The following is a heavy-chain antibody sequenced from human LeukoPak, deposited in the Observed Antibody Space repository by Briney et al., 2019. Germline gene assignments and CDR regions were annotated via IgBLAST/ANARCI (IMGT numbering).Heavy chain of an antibody. Sequence: ASVKVSCKASGYTFTSYGISWVRQAPGQGLEWMGWISAYNGNTNYAQKLQGRVTMTTDTSTSTAYMELRSLRSDDTAVYFCARVEGPSIFGVVDYWGQGTLVTVSS. CDR1: GYTFTSYG. CDR2: ISAYNGNT. V-gene: IGHV1-18*01. J-gene: IGHJ4*02. D-gene: IGHD3-3*01. CDR3: ARVEGPSIFGVVDY.